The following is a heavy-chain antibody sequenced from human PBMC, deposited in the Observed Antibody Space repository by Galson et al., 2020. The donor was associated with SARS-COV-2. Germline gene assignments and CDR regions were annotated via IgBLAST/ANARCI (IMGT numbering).Heavy chain of an antibody. CDR2: VYSGGDT. CDR3: ASGGGSYYLAVGL. D-gene: IGHD1-26*01. V-gene: IGHV3-53*01. CDR1: GFIASNDY. Sequence: GGSLRLSCEASGFIASNDYMSWVRQAPGKGLEWVSVVYSGGDTVYADSVKGRFTISRDNFKNTVYLQTNSLRVEDTAVYFCASGGGSYYLAVGLWGPGTLVTVSS. J-gene: IGHJ4*01.